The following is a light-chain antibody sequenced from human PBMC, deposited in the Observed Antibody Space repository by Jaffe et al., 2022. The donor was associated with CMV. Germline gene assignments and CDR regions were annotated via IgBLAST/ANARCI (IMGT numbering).Light chain of an antibody. CDR3: QQYGSSRT. CDR2: GAP. V-gene: IGKV3-20*01. CDR1: QSVSGSY. J-gene: IGKJ1*01. Sequence: EIVLTQSPGTLSLSPGERATLSCRASQSVSGSYLAWCLQNQQNPGQSPRLLTSGAPSRATGIPDRFSASGSGTDFTLTIGRLEPEDFVVYYCQQYGSSRTFGQGTKVEIK.